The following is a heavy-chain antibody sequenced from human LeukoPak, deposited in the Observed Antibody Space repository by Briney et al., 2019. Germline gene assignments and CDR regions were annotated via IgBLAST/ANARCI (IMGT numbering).Heavy chain of an antibody. CDR2: INPNSGGT. V-gene: IGHV1-2*06. Sequence: ASVKVSCKASAYTFTGYYIHWVRQAPGRGPEWMGRINPNSGGTSYAQKFQGRVTMTRDTSISTAYMELSRLRSDDTAVYYCARGGGDDYGDYGTNPYFDYWGQGTLVTVSS. D-gene: IGHD4-17*01. CDR3: ARGGGDDYGDYGTNPYFDY. J-gene: IGHJ4*02. CDR1: AYTFTGYY.